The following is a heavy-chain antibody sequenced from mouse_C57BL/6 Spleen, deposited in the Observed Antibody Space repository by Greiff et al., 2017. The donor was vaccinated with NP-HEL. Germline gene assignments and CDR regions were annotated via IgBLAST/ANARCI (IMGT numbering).Heavy chain of an antibody. Sequence: EVKLEEPGGGLVQPGGSMKLSCVASGFTFSNYWMNWVRQSPEKGLEWVAQISLKSDNYATHYEESVKGRFTISKDDSKSSVYLQMNNLRAEDTGIYYCTGSSRRYFDVWGTGTTVTVSS. D-gene: IGHD1-1*01. CDR3: TGSSRRYFDV. CDR1: GFTFSNYW. V-gene: IGHV6-3*01. J-gene: IGHJ1*03. CDR2: ISLKSDNYAT.